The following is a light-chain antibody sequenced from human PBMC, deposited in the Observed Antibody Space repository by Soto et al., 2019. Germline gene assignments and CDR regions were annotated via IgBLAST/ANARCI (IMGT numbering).Light chain of an antibody. J-gene: IGKJ1*01. CDR3: QQYYSYPPT. V-gene: IGKV1-8*01. CDR1: QGISSH. CDR2: AAS. Sequence: AIRMTQSPSSFSASTGDRVTITCRASQGISSHLAWYQQKPGKAPKLLIYAASTLQSGVPSRFRGSGSGTDFTLTISCLQSEDFATYYCQQYYSYPPTFGHGTKVDIK.